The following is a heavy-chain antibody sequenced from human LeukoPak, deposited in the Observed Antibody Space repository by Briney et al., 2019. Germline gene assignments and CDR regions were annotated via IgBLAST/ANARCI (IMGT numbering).Heavy chain of an antibody. J-gene: IGHJ4*02. Sequence: PGGSLGLSCEASGFTFSGYWMTWLRQAPGKGLEWLANIKQDGSEKNYVASEKGRFTISRDNAKNSLYLQVNSLRAEDTAVYYCARGGNYFGFWGQGTLVTVSS. CDR3: ARGGNYFGF. CDR2: IKQDGSEK. D-gene: IGHD1-1*01. V-gene: IGHV3-7*04. CDR1: GFTFSGYW.